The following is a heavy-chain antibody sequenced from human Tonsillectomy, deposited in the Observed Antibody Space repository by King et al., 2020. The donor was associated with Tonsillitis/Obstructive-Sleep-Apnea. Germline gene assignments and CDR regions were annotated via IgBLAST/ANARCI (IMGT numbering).Heavy chain of an antibody. Sequence: QLQESGPGLVKPSETLSLTCTVSGGSISSYYWSWFRQPAGKGLEWIGRISTSGSTNYNPSLKSRVTMSVDTSKNQFSLKLSSVIAADTAVYYGALRDPDYYVMDVGGQGDTVTVSS. V-gene: IGHV4-4*07. CDR2: ISTSGST. J-gene: IGHJ6*02. CDR3: ALRDPDYYVMDV. CDR1: GGSISSYY.